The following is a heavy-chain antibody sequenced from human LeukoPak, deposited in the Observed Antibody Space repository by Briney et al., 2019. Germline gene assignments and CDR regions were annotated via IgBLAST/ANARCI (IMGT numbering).Heavy chain of an antibody. CDR1: GYSFTNYW. CDR3: ARPNYGGSYDYWYFDL. J-gene: IGHJ2*01. V-gene: IGHV5-51*01. D-gene: IGHD1-26*01. Sequence: GESLKISCKGSGYSFTNYWIGWVRQMPGKGLEWMGIIYSPSFQGQVTISADKSISTAYLQWSSLKASDTAMYYCARPNYGGSYDYWYFDLWGRGTLVTVSS. CDR2: IY.